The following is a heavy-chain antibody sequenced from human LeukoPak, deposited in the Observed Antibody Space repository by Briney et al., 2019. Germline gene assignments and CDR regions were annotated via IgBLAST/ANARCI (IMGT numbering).Heavy chain of an antibody. CDR3: SRGPIQLWVHNGVDV. J-gene: IGHJ6*02. CDR1: GFNFGDHA. D-gene: IGHD5-18*01. CDR2: IRSKAYRGTT. V-gene: IGHV3-49*04. Sequence: GGSLRLSCTTSGFNFGDHAMTWVRQAPGKGLEWAGFIRSKAYRGTTEYAASVKGGFTISRDDSKSVVYLQMNSLKSEDTAVYYCSRGPIQLWVHNGVDVWGQGTTVTVSS.